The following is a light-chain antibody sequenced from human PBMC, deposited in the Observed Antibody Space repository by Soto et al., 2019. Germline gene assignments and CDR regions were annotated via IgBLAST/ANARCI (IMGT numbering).Light chain of an antibody. CDR2: DAS. J-gene: IGKJ4*01. V-gene: IGKV1-5*01. Sequence: DIQMTQSPSTLSASVGDRVTITCRASQSISRWVAWYQQKPGKAPKLLIYDASTLESGVPSRFSGSGSGTEFTLTISSLQPDDFAGYFCQQTRSYPSTFGGGTKVDIK. CDR1: QSISRW. CDR3: QQTRSYPST.